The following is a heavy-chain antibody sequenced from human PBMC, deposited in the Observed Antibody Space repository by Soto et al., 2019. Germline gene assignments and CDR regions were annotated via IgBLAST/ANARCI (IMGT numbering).Heavy chain of an antibody. J-gene: IGHJ4*02. CDR3: AREELNCGGDCFAF. V-gene: IGHV3-74*03. CDR1: GFVFSVYY. Sequence: EVQLEQSGGGLVQPGESLRLSCAASGFVFSVYYMHWVRQVPGKAPVWVARISDDGKNTTYADSVKGRFTISRDNAKDTLYLQMNSLRAEDTAIYHCAREELNCGGDCFAFWGQGALVTVSS. CDR2: ISDDGKNT. D-gene: IGHD2-21*01.